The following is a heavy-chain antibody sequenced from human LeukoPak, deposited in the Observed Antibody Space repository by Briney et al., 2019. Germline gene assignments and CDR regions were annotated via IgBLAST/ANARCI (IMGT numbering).Heavy chain of an antibody. CDR1: GFTLSRYG. CDR3: AKGRGAFDM. V-gene: IGHV3-30*18. Sequence: GGSLTLSCVASGFTLSRYGMHWVRQAPGKGLEWVAVISNDGSNKYYADSMKGRFTISRDNSKNTLYLQMNSLRDEDTAVYYCAKGRGAFDMWGQGTMVTVSS. D-gene: IGHD3-10*01. CDR2: ISNDGSNK. J-gene: IGHJ3*02.